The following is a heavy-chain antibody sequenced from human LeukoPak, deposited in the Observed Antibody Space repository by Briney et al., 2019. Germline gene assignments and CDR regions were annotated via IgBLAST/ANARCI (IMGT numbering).Heavy chain of an antibody. CDR1: GGTFSSYA. CDR2: IIPIFGTA. D-gene: IGHD4-17*01. V-gene: IGHV1-69*05. CDR3: ARYDYGDYADWYFDL. J-gene: IGHJ2*01. Sequence: SVKVSCKASGGTFSSYAISWVRQAPGQGLEWMGGIIPIFGTANYAQKFQGRVTMTRNTSISTAYMELSSLRSEDTAVYYCARYDYGDYADWYFDLWGRGTLVTVSS.